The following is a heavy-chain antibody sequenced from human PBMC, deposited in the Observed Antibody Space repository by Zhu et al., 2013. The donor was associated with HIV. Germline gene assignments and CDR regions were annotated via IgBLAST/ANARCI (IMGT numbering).Heavy chain of an antibody. D-gene: IGHD2-2*02. CDR1: GFTFSSYG. CDR2: ISYDGSNK. CDR3: AKDSGIPL. Sequence: QVQLVESGGGVVQPGRSLRLSCAASGFTFSSYGMHWVRQAPGKGLEWVAVISYDGSNKYYADSVKGRFTISRDNSKNTLYLQMNSLRAEDTAVYYCAKDSGIPLWGQGTLGHRLL. J-gene: IGHJ4*02. V-gene: IGHV3-30*18.